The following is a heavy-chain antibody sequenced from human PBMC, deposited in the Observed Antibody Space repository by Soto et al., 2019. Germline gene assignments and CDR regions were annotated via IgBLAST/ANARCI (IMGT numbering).Heavy chain of an antibody. CDR2: ISYDGKVA. CDR1: GFIFSSYG. CDR3: AKEGPITNWYFDY. V-gene: IGHV3-30*18. D-gene: IGHD1-1*01. Sequence: QVQLVESGGGVVQPGRSLRLSCAASGFIFSSYGMHWVRQAPGKGLEWVTVISYDGKVAYYADSVKGRFTISRDNSKNTLYLQMNSLRTEDTAMYYCAKEGPITNWYFDYWGQGTLVTVSS. J-gene: IGHJ4*02.